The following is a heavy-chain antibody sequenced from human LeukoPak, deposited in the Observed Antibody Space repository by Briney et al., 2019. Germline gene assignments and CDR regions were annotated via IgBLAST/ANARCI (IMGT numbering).Heavy chain of an antibody. J-gene: IGHJ4*02. V-gene: IGHV3-23*01. Sequence: GGSRRLSCVASGFTFSGFAMSWVRQAPGKGLEWVSGISGTGSSTYYADSVKGRLTISRDNSKNTLYLQMHSLRADDTAVYYCAKKIKAAHYSSGCFDYWGQGALVTVSS. CDR3: AKKIKAAHYSSGCFDY. CDR2: ISGTGSST. D-gene: IGHD6-19*01. CDR1: GFTFSGFA.